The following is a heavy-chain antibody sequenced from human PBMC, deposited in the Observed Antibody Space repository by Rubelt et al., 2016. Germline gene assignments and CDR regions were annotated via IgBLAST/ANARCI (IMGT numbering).Heavy chain of an antibody. J-gene: IGHJ4*02. CDR3: ARGDGHTPTFDY. V-gene: IGHV3-11*05. Sequence: GGLVKPGGSLRLSCAASGFTFSDYYMSWIRQAPGMGLEWVAYISDSGTYTQYADSVKGRFAISRDNVKNSLYLQMSGLRAEETAVYYCARGDGHTPTFDYWGQGTLVTVSS. CDR1: GFTFSDYY. CDR2: ISDSGTYT. D-gene: IGHD5-24*01.